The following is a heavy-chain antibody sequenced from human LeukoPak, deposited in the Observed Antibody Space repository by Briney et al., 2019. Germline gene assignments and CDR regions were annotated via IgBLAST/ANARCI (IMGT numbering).Heavy chain of an antibody. D-gene: IGHD6-19*01. V-gene: IGHV3-73*01. CDR3: TTLGGAVAACDTFDI. CDR2: IRTKANNYAT. Sequence: GGSLRLSCAASGFMFSGSPMHWVRQASGKGLEWVGHIRTKANNYATIYAASVKGRFTISRDDSKNTAYLQMNSLKTEDTAVYYCTTLGGAVAACDTFDIWGQGTMVTVSS. CDR1: GFMFSGSP. J-gene: IGHJ3*02.